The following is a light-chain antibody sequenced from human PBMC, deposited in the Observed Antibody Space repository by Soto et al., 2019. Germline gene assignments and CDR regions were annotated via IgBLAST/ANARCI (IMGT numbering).Light chain of an antibody. Sequence: QSALTQPRSVSGSPGQSVTISCTGTSSDVGGYDYVSWYQHHPGKAPKLMIFDVNKRPSGVPDRFSGSKSGNTASLTISGLHAEDEADYYCCSSAGSYTFWVFGGGTKLTVL. CDR3: CSSAGSYTFWV. CDR2: DVN. J-gene: IGLJ3*02. CDR1: SSDVGGYDY. V-gene: IGLV2-11*01.